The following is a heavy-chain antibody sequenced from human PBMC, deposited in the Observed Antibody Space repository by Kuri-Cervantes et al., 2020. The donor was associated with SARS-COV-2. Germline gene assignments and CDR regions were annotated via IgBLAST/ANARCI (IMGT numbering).Heavy chain of an antibody. Sequence: TLCLTCAVSGDSVTTNSASWNWIRQSPSRGLEWLGRTYYRSKWHYDYAVSGKIRIIINAATSKTQFSLQLNSVTPEDTVVYFCARDVFSLDYYYANSDYYTVEYYALGMDVWGQGTTVTVSS. CDR1: GDSVTTNSAS. V-gene: IGHV6-1*01. D-gene: IGHD3-22*01. J-gene: IGHJ6*02. CDR3: ARDVFSLDYYYANSDYYTVEYYALGMDV. CDR2: TYYRSKWHY.